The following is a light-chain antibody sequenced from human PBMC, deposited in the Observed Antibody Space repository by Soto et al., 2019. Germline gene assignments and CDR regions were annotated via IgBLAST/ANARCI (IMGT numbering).Light chain of an antibody. CDR3: QKTYSAPPT. CDR1: QIISTY. Sequence: DIHMTQSPSSLSASVGDRVTITCRASQIISTYLNWYQQRAGLAPRLLIYAESSLQSGVPQRLSGSGSGTDLTLTISSLQPEDFATYFCQKTYSAPPTFGQGTKVDIK. J-gene: IGKJ1*01. CDR2: AES. V-gene: IGKV1-39*01.